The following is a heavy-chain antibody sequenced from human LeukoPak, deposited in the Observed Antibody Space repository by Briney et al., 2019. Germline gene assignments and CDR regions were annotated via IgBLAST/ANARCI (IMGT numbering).Heavy chain of an antibody. D-gene: IGHD2-2*01. Sequence: SGGSLRLSCAASGFTFSSYWMHWVRQAPGKGLVWVSRINSDGSSTSYADSVKGRFTISGDNAKNTLYLQMNSLRAEDTAVYYCARGYIVVVPAAYSGYGMDVWGQGTTVTVSS. CDR1: GFTFSSYW. V-gene: IGHV3-74*01. J-gene: IGHJ6*02. CDR3: ARGYIVVVPAAYSGYGMDV. CDR2: INSDGSST.